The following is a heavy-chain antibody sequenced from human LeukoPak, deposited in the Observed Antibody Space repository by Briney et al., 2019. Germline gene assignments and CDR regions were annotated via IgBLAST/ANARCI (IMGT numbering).Heavy chain of an antibody. Sequence: ASVKVSCKASGYAFTSYGISSVRQAPGQGLEWMGWISAYNGNTKYAQKLQDRVTMTTDTSTSTAYMELRSLRSDDTAVYYCARSVVVPAAKDDGMDVWGQGTTVTVSS. CDR3: ARSVVVPAAKDDGMDV. CDR2: ISAYNGNT. D-gene: IGHD2-2*01. CDR1: GYAFTSYG. J-gene: IGHJ6*02. V-gene: IGHV1-18*01.